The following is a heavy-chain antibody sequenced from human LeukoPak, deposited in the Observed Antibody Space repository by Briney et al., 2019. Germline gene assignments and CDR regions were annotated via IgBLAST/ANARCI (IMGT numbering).Heavy chain of an antibody. CDR3: ASTLDGIAAALEFDP. V-gene: IGHV1-46*01. CDR1: GYTFTSYY. J-gene: IGHJ5*02. Sequence: ASAKVSCKASGYTFTSYYMHWVRQAPGQGLEWMGIINPSGGSTSYAQKFQGRVTMTRDTSTSTVYMELSSLRSEDTAVYYCASTLDGIAAALEFDPWGQGTLVTVSS. D-gene: IGHD6-13*01. CDR2: INPSGGST.